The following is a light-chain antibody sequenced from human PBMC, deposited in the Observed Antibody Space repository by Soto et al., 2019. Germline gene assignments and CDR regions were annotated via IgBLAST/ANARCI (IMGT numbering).Light chain of an antibody. V-gene: IGLV1-44*01. J-gene: IGLJ2*01. Sequence: QSVLTQPPSASGTPGQRVTISCSGSSFNIGSNSVNWYQHVPGTAPKLLIHSDNQRPSGVSVRFSASKSDTSASLAISGLQSEDEAAYYCAAWDDSLNSPVFGGGTKLTVL. CDR3: AAWDDSLNSPV. CDR2: SDN. CDR1: SFNIGSNS.